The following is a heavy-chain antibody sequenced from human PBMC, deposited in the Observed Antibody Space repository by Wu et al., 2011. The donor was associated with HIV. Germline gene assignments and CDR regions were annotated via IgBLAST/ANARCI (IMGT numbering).Heavy chain of an antibody. CDR1: GYTFTGYY. J-gene: IGHJ6*03. CDR2: INPNSGGT. Sequence: QVQLVQSGAEVKKPGASVKVSCKASGYTFTGYYMHWVRQAPGQGLEWMGWINPNSGGTKYAQKFQGRVTMTRDTSITTAYMELSRLTSDDTATYYCARDFYSGTYSGLGYYMDVWGKGTTVTVSS. D-gene: IGHD1-26*01. CDR3: ARDFYSGTYSGLGYYMDV. V-gene: IGHV1-2*02.